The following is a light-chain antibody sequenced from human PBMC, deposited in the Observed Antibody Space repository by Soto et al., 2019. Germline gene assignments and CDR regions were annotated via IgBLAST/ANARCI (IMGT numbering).Light chain of an antibody. V-gene: IGKV3-15*01. CDR2: GAS. CDR3: QQYNNWSPLPS. J-gene: IGKJ4*01. CDR1: QSVSST. Sequence: EIVLTQSPATLSVSPGERATLSCRASQSVSSTLAWYQQKPGQAPRLLIYGASTRATGIPARFSGSGSGTEFTLNISSLQSEDFAVYYCQQYNNWSPLPSFGGGTKVEI.